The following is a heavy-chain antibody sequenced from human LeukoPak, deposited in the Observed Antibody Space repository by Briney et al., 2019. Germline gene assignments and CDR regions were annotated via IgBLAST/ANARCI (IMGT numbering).Heavy chain of an antibody. CDR2: INSDGSST. CDR3: ARDLGQYYDTSDNWFDP. V-gene: IGHV3-74*01. D-gene: IGHD3-22*01. CDR1: GFTFSSYW. J-gene: IGHJ5*02. Sequence: AGGSLRLSCAASGFTFSSYWMHWVRQAPGKGLVWVSRINSDGSSTSCADSVKGRFTISRDNAKNTLYLQMNSLRAEDTAVYYCARDLGQYYDTSDNWFDPWGQGTLVTVSS.